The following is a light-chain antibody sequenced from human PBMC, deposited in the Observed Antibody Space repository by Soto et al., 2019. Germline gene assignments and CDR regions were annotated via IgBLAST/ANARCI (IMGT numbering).Light chain of an antibody. CDR1: QTISNW. Sequence: DIHMTQSPSTLSASVGDRVTITCRASQTISNWLAWYQQKPGKAPKILTYKTYMFCSGVPSRFSGSGSGTEFTLTISRLQPDDFATYYCQQYSTYSRTFGQGTKVEIK. CDR2: KTY. CDR3: QQYSTYSRT. J-gene: IGKJ1*01. V-gene: IGKV1-5*03.